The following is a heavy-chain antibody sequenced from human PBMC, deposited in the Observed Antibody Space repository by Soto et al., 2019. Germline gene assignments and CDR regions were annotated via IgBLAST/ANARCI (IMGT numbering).Heavy chain of an antibody. CDR1: GDIVTRNTIT. Sequence: TRAISGDIVTRNTITSNCIRHSPSRGLEWLGRTYYRSKWYNDYAVSVESRITINADTSKNQFFLQLNSVIPEDTAVYYCVRLIGNSWLDYWGQGTLVTVSS. V-gene: IGHV6-1*01. J-gene: IGHJ4*02. CDR3: VRLIGNSWLDY. D-gene: IGHD6-13*01. CDR2: TYYRSKWYN.